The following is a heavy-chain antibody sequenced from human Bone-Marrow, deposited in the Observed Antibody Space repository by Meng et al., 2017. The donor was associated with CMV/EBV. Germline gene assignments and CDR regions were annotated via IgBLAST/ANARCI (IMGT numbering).Heavy chain of an antibody. CDR1: GFTLNSYS. CDR3: ARDMEIAVAGDY. J-gene: IGHJ4*02. Sequence: GGSLRLSCAVSGFTLNSYSLSWVRQAPGRGLEWVSVIYSSGASTYYAKSVKGRFTISRDDSKNTVYLQMNSLRAEDTAVYYCARDMEIAVAGDYWGQGTLVTVSS. CDR2: IYSSGAST. V-gene: IGHV3-23*03. D-gene: IGHD6-19*01.